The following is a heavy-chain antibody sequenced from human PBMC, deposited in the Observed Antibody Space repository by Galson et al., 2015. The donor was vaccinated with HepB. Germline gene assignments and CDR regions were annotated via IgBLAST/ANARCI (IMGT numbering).Heavy chain of an antibody. CDR3: TRAENHGFWFDP. CDR1: GFSFSSIW. J-gene: IGHJ5*02. CDR2: IKPDGSDK. D-gene: IGHD1-14*01. Sequence: SLRLSCAASGFSFSSIWMSWVRQTPGKGLEWVANIKPDGSDKYYIDSVWGRFTISRDNAKNSLYLQMNSLRAEDTAVYYCTRAENHGFWFDPWGQGTQVTVSS. V-gene: IGHV3-7*01.